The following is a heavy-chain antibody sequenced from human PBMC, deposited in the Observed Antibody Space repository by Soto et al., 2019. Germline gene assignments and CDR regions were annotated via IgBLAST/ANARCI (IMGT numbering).Heavy chain of an antibody. CDR2: INPNSGGT. V-gene: IGHV1-2*04. J-gene: IGHJ5*02. CDR1: GYTFTGYY. Sequence: QVQLVQSGAEVKKPGASVKVSCKASGYTFTGYYMHWVRQAPGQGLEWMGWINPNSGGTNYAQKFQGWVTMTRDTSISTAYMELSRLRSDDTAVYYCARGVSGYSYGDWFDPWGQGTLVTVSS. CDR3: ARGVSGYSYGDWFDP. D-gene: IGHD5-18*01.